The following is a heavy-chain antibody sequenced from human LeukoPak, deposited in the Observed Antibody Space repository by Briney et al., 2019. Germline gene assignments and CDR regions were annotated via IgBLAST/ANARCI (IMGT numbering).Heavy chain of an antibody. CDR3: ARYSPNYYYMDV. D-gene: IGHD2-21*01. V-gene: IGHV1-8*03. Sequence: ASVKVSCKASGYTFTGYYMHWVRQATGQGLEWMGWMNPNSGNTGYAQKFQGRVTITRNTSISTAYMELSSLRSEDTAVYYCARYSPNYYYMDVWGKGTTVTVSS. CDR1: GYTFTGYY. CDR2: MNPNSGNT. J-gene: IGHJ6*03.